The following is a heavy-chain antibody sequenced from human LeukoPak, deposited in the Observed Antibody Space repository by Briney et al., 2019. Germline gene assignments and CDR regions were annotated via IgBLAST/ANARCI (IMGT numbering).Heavy chain of an antibody. CDR1: GVTFSSYG. V-gene: IGHV3-30*02. J-gene: IGHJ4*02. CDR2: IRDDGSNK. D-gene: IGHD3-9*01. Sequence: GGSLRLSCAASGVTFSSYGMHWVRQAPGKGLEWVAFIRDDGSNKYYADSVKGRFTISRDNSKTTLYLQMNSLSAEDTAVYYCAKGLRYFDWLLHWGQGTLVTVSS. CDR3: AKGLRYFDWLLH.